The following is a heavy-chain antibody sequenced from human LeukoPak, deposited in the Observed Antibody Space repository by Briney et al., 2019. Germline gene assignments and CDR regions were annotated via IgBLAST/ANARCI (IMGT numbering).Heavy chain of an antibody. CDR1: GGSISSYY. CDR3: ARVKSRVFDY. CDR2: IYYSGST. Sequence: PSETLSLTCTVSGGSISSYYWSWIRQPPGKGLEWIGYIYYSGSTKYNPSLKSRVTISADTSKNQFSLKLSSVTAADTAVFYCARVKSRVFDYWGQGTLVTVSS. D-gene: IGHD2-2*01. V-gene: IGHV4-59*08. J-gene: IGHJ4*02.